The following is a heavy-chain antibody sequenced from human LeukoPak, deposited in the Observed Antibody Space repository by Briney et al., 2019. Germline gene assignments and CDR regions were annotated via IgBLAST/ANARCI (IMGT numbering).Heavy chain of an antibody. D-gene: IGHD2-2*01. Sequence: PGGSLRLSCAASGFTFSNYAMSWVRRAPGRGLEWVSAIGGSGGGTYYADSVKGRFTISRDNSKNTLYLQMNSLRAEDTAVYYCAKGGVPAADFDYWGQGTLVTVSS. CDR2: IGGSGGGT. CDR1: GFTFSNYA. V-gene: IGHV3-23*01. CDR3: AKGGVPAADFDY. J-gene: IGHJ4*02.